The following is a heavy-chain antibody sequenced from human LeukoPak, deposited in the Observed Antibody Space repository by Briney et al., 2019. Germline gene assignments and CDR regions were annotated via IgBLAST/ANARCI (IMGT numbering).Heavy chain of an antibody. Sequence: PGGSLRLSCAASGFTFSNYGMHWVRQTPGKGLEWVALVRYDGSNKYYADSVKGRLTISRDNAKNSLYLQMNSLRAEDTAVYYCAKSGRRGYSYGHRFKYYFDYWGQGTLVTVSS. D-gene: IGHD5-18*01. CDR1: GFTFSNYG. V-gene: IGHV3-30*02. J-gene: IGHJ4*02. CDR2: VRYDGSNK. CDR3: AKSGRRGYSYGHRFKYYFDY.